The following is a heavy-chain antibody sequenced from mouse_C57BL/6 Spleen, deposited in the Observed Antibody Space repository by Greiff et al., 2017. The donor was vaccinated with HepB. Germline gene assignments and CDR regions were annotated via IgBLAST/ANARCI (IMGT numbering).Heavy chain of an antibody. J-gene: IGHJ3*01. D-gene: IGHD2-5*01. V-gene: IGHV1-26*01. CDR2: INPNNGGT. Sequence: EVQLQQSGPELVKPGASVKISCKASGYTFTDYYMNWVKQSHGKSLEWIGDINPNNGGTSYNQKFKGKATLTVDKSYSTAYMELRSLTSEDSAVYYCARSRPWYYSNSWFAYWGQGTLVTVSA. CDR3: ARSRPWYYSNSWFAY. CDR1: GYTFTDYY.